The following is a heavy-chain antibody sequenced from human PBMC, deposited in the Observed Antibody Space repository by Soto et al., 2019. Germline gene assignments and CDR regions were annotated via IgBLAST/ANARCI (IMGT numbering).Heavy chain of an antibody. V-gene: IGHV4-34*01. CDR1: GGSFSGYY. J-gene: IGHJ4*02. Sequence: SETLSLTCAVYGGSFSGYYWSWIRQPPGKGLEWIGEINHSGSTNYNPSLKSRVTISVDTSKNQFSLKLSSVTAADTAVYYCASGARYSSTGLDYWGQGTLVNVSS. D-gene: IGHD6-13*01. CDR2: INHSGST. CDR3: ASGARYSSTGLDY.